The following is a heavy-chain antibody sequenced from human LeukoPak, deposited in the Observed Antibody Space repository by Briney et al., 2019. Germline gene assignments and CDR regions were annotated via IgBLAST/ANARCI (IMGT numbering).Heavy chain of an antibody. J-gene: IGHJ3*02. CDR3: ARGGGSHFVDAFDI. V-gene: IGHV3-21*01. D-gene: IGHD1-26*01. CDR1: GFTFSSYS. CDR2: ISSSSSYI. Sequence: PGGSLRLSCAASGFTFSSYSMNWVRQAPGKGLEWVSSISSSSSYIYYADSVKGRFTISRDNAKNSLYLQMNSLRAEDTAVYYCARGGGSHFVDAFDIWGQGTMVTVSS.